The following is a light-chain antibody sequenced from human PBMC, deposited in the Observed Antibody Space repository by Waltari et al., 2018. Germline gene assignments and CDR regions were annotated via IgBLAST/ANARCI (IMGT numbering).Light chain of an antibody. V-gene: IGLV2-14*01. J-gene: IGLJ2*01. Sequence: QSALTQPASVSGSPGQSITISCTGTTSDIGNHDYVSWYQQHPGKAPKLLIYEGTNPPSGVSTRFSGSKSGSTASLTISGLQADDEAHYYCSSYTGGSTLLVFGGGTDLTVL. CDR2: EGT. CDR1: TSDIGNHDY. CDR3: SSYTGGSTLLV.